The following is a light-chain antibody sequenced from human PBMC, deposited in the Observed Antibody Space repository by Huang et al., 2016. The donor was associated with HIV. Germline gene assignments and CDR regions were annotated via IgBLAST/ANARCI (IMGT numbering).Light chain of an antibody. CDR1: QVISNW. J-gene: IGKJ1*01. CDR2: AAS. CDR3: QQANSFPPWT. Sequence: DIQMTQSPSSVSASVGDRVTITCRASQVISNWLAWYQQKPGKAPKLLIYAASSLQSGVPSRFSGSGSGTDFTLTISSLQPEDFATYYCQQANSFPPWTFGQGTKVEIK. V-gene: IGKV1D-12*01.